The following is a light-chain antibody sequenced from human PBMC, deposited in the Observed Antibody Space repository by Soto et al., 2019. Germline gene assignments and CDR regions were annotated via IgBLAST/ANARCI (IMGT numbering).Light chain of an antibody. CDR1: SSDAGGYNY. V-gene: IGLV2-14*01. CDR2: DVT. Sequence: QSALTQPASVSGSPGQSITISCTGTSSDAGGYNYVSWYQQHPVKAPKLMIYDVTNRPSGVSDRFSGSKSGNKASLTISVLHAEDEADYYCSSYTSSSTPYVFGTWTKVTVL. J-gene: IGLJ1*01. CDR3: SSYTSSSTPYV.